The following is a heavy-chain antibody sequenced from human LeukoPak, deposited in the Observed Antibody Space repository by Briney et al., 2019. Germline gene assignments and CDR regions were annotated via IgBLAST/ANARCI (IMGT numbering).Heavy chain of an antibody. CDR2: INSDGSST. CDR3: ARKAAGLIFDY. J-gene: IGHJ4*02. D-gene: IGHD6-13*01. Sequence: PGGSLRLSCAASGFTFSSYWMHWVRQAPGKGLVWVSRINSDGSSTNYADSVKGRFTISRGNAENTLYLQMNSLRAEDTAVYYCARKAAGLIFDYWGQGTLVTVSS. V-gene: IGHV3-74*01. CDR1: GFTFSSYW.